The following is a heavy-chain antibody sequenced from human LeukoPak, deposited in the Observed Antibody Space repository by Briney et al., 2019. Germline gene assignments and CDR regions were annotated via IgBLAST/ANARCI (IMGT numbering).Heavy chain of an antibody. CDR1: GGTFSSYA. D-gene: IGHD3-9*01. V-gene: IGHV1-69*06. CDR3: ARNDHDILTGYYNYYFDY. CDR2: IIPIFGTA. J-gene: IGHJ4*02. Sequence: SVKVSCKASGGTFSSYAISWVRQAPGQGLEWMGGIIPIFGTANYAQKFQGRVTITADKSTSTAYMELSSLRFEDTAVYYCARNDHDILTGYYNYYFDYWGQGTLVTVSS.